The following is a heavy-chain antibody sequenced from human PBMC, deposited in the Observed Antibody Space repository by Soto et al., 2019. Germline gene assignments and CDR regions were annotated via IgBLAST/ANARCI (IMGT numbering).Heavy chain of an antibody. CDR2: IYYSGST. Sequence: SETLSLTCTVSGGSISSSSYYWGWIRQPPGKWLEWIVSIYYSGSTYYNPSLKILVTISVDTSKNQFSLKLSSVTAADTAVYYCASPKIAFYNWFDPWGQG. CDR1: GGSISSSSYY. D-gene: IGHD3-3*02. J-gene: IGHJ5*02. V-gene: IGHV4-39*01. CDR3: ASPKIAFYNWFDP.